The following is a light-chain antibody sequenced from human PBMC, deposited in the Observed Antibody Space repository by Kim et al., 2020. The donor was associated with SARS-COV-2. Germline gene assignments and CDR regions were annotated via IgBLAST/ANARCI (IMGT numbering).Light chain of an antibody. CDR1: QDISRY. J-gene: IGKJ1*01. Sequence: DIQMTQSPSSLSASVGDRVTITCRESQDISRYLNWYQQKPGKAPKLLIYTASSLQSGVPSRFTGSGSETDFTLTISSLQPEDFATYYCQQAYSASRRFGQGTKVDIK. CDR3: QQAYSASRR. V-gene: IGKV1-39*01. CDR2: TAS.